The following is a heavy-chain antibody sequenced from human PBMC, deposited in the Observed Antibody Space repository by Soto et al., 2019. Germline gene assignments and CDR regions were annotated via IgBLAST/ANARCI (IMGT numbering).Heavy chain of an antibody. Sequence: QVQLVQSGAEVKKPGASVKVSCKASGYTFTSYAMHWVRQAPGQRLEWMGWINASNGNTKYSQKFQGRVTITRDTSASTAYMELSSLRSEDTAVYYCARSLYDSSGYYYGYFDYWGQGTLVTVSS. CDR2: INASNGNT. CDR3: ARSLYDSSGYYYGYFDY. V-gene: IGHV1-3*01. D-gene: IGHD3-22*01. J-gene: IGHJ4*02. CDR1: GYTFTSYA.